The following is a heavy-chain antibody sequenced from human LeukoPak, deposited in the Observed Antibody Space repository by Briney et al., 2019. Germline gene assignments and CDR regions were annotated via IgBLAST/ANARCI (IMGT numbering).Heavy chain of an antibody. D-gene: IGHD3-3*01. Sequence: SETLSLTCAVYGGSFSGYYWSWIRQPPGKGLEWIGEINHSGSTNYNPSLKSRVTISVDTSKNQFSLKLSSVTAADTAVYYCASGGSYDFWSGYYGYNWFDPRGQGTLVTVSS. CDR3: ASGGSYDFWSGYYGYNWFDP. CDR1: GGSFSGYY. CDR2: INHSGST. V-gene: IGHV4-34*01. J-gene: IGHJ5*02.